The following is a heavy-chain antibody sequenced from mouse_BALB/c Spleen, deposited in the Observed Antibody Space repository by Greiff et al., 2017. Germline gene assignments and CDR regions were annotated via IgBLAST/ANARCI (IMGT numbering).Heavy chain of an antibody. J-gene: IGHJ2*01. CDR2: ISYDGSN. CDR1: GYSITSGYY. V-gene: IGHV3-6*02. CDR3: ARDQGALDY. Sequence: ESGPGLVKPSQSLSLTCSVTGYSITSGYYWNWIRQFPGNKLEWMGYISYDGSNNYNPSLKNRISITRDTSKNQFFLKLNSVTTEDTATYYCARDQGALDYWGQGTTLTVSS. D-gene: IGHD3-2*02.